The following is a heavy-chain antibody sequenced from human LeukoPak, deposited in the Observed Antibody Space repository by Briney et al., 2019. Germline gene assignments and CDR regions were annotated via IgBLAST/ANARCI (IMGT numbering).Heavy chain of an antibody. V-gene: IGHV3-23*01. CDR1: GFTFRSYA. CDR2: ISGSGGST. D-gene: IGHD2-2*01. CDR3: AKADCSSTSCSSDY. J-gene: IGHJ4*02. Sequence: PGGSLPLSCAASGFTFRSYAMSWVRQAPGKGLEWVSAISGSGGSTYYADSVKGRFTISRDDSKNTLYLQMNSLRAEDTAVYYCAKADCSSTSCSSDYWGQGTLVTVSS.